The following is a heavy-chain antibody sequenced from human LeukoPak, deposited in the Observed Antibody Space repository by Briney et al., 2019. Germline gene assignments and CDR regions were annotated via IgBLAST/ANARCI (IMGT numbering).Heavy chain of an antibody. D-gene: IGHD3-3*01. CDR3: ARIEFGFWSPSGYFDY. CDR1: GFTVSSNY. V-gene: IGHV3-66*01. Sequence: GGSLRLSCAASGFTVSSNYMSWVRQAPGKGLEWVSVIYSGGSSYYADSVKGRFTISRDNSKNTLYLQMNSLRAEDTAVYYCARIEFGFWSPSGYFDYWGQGTLVTVSS. CDR2: IYSGGSS. J-gene: IGHJ4*02.